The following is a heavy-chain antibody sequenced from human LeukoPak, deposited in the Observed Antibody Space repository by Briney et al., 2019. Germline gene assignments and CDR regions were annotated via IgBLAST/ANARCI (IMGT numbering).Heavy chain of an antibody. J-gene: IGHJ4*02. CDR2: ISYAGSP. D-gene: IGHD6-13*01. Sequence: PSETLSLTCTVSGVSISSSGSYWAWIRQPPGKGLDWIGTISYAGSPNYNPSLNSRVTMSSDTSSNQFSLRLSSVTDADTAMYYCAGGGQQLVSIDYWGQGTLVTVSS. V-gene: IGHV4-39*07. CDR3: AGGGQQLVSIDY. CDR1: GVSISSSGSY.